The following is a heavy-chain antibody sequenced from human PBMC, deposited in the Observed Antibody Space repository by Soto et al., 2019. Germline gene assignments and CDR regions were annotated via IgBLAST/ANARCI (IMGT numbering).Heavy chain of an antibody. CDR1: GFTFSDYY. D-gene: IGHD3-22*01. CDR2: ISGSNTYT. Sequence: PGGSLRLSSTAYGFTFSDYYMSWIRQAPGKGLEWLSYISGSNTYTDYADSVKGRFTISRDNAKNTLYLQMNSLRAEDTAVYYCARDEVVVIEEGNYYYYGMDVWGQGTTVTVSS. J-gene: IGHJ6*02. V-gene: IGHV3-11*06. CDR3: ARDEVVVIEEGNYYYYGMDV.